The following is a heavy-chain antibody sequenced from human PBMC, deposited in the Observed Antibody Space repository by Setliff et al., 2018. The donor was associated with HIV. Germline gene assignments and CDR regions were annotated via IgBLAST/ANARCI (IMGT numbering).Heavy chain of an antibody. J-gene: IGHJ3*02. D-gene: IGHD2-21*02. CDR2: IIPIFRTA. CDR1: GGNFSRYG. CDR3: AREKESCSGGDCWKNAFDI. Sequence: GASVKVSCKASGGNFSRYGISWVRQAPGQGLEWMGGIIPIFRTANYAQKFQGRLTMTTDTSTTTAYMELRSLRSDDTAVYFCAREKESCSGGDCWKNAFDIWGQGTMVTVSS. V-gene: IGHV1-69*05.